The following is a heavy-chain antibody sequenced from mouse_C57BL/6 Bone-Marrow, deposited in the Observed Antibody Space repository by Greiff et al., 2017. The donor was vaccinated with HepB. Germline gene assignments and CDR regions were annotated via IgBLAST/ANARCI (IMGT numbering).Heavy chain of an antibody. J-gene: IGHJ1*03. CDR1: GYTFTSYW. CDR2: INPSNGGT. D-gene: IGHD1-1*01. Sequence: QVQLQQSGTELVKPGASVKLSCKASGYTFTSYWMHWVKQRPGQGLEWIGNINPSNGGTNYNEKFKSKATLTVDKSSSTAYMQLSSLTSEDSAVYYCARQTLREWYFDVWGTGTTVTVSS. CDR3: ARQTLREWYFDV. V-gene: IGHV1-53*01.